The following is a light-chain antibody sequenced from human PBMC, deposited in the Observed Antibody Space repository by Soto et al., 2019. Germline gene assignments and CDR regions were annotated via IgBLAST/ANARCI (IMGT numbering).Light chain of an antibody. Sequence: DIQMTQSPSSVSASVGDRVTFTCRASQGLGRWLAWYQQKPGKAPKLLIYAASNLQSGVPSRFSVSESGTEFTLTISSLQPEDFATYYCQQGNSFHFTFGQGTRLEIK. J-gene: IGKJ5*01. V-gene: IGKV1-12*01. CDR3: QQGNSFHFT. CDR2: AAS. CDR1: QGLGRW.